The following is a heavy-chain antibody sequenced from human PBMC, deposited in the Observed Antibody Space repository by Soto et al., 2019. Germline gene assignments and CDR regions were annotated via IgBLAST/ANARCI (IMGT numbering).Heavy chain of an antibody. Sequence: SETLSLTCAVYGGSFSGYYWTWIRQPPGTGLEWIGEINHSGSTNYNPSLKSRVTISVDTSKNQFSLKLSSVTAADTAVYYCAINPIYYDILTGYYLRGFDPWGQGTLVTVSS. V-gene: IGHV4-34*01. CDR2: INHSGST. D-gene: IGHD3-9*01. CDR1: GGSFSGYY. J-gene: IGHJ5*02. CDR3: AINPIYYDILTGYYLRGFDP.